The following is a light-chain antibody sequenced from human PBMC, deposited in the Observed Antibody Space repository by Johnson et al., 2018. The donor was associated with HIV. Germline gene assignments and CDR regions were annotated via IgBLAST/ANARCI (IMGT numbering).Light chain of an antibody. V-gene: IGLV1-51*02. CDR2: EHN. CDR3: GTWDSGLSAGV. J-gene: IGLJ1*01. CDR1: IANIGNNY. Sequence: QSVLTQPPSVSAAPGQRVTISCSGGIANIGNNYVSWYQQLPGTAPKLLIYEHNKRPSGIPDRFSGSKSGTSATLDISGLQTGDEADYYCGTWDSGLSAGVFGTGTKVTFL.